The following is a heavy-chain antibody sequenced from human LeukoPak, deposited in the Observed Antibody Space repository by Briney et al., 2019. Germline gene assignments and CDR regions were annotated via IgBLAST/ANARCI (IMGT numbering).Heavy chain of an antibody. V-gene: IGHV3-11*01. D-gene: IGHD2-8*01. Sequence: GGSLRLSCAASGFTFSDYYMSWIRQAPGKGLEWVSNISHSGRTMYYADSVKGRFTISRDNAKSSLYLQMNSLRAGDTAVYYCARDSIVRGNIGNDMDVWGKGTTVTVSS. J-gene: IGHJ6*03. CDR2: ISHSGRTM. CDR1: GFTFSDYY. CDR3: ARDSIVRGNIGNDMDV.